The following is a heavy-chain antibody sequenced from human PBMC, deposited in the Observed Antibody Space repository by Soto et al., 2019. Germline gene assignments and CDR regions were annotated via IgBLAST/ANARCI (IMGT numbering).Heavy chain of an antibody. CDR2: ISNDGSKK. J-gene: IGHJ4*02. Sequence: QVQVVESGGNIFQPGTSLRLSCAASGFAFTNYAIHWFRQAPGKGLEWVAHISNDGSKKFYADSVKGRFTISRDNSENTVYLQMTSLRPDDTAVFYCARDVAMPTGFGLGYWGQGTLVTVSS. D-gene: IGHD3-16*01. CDR1: GFAFTNYA. V-gene: IGHV3-30*03. CDR3: ARDVAMPTGFGLGY.